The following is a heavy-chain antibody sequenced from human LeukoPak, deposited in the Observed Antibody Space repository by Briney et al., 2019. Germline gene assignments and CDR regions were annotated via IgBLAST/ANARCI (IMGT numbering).Heavy chain of an antibody. J-gene: IGHJ6*03. Sequence: PGGSLRLSCAASGFTVSTYYMTWVRQAPGKGLECVSVIYSGGSTYYADSVKGRFTVPRDNSKNTLYLQMNSLRAEDTAVYYCAGEGITGTTGYYYYMDVWGKGTTVTVSS. CDR3: AGEGITGTTGYYYYMDV. CDR1: GFTVSTYY. V-gene: IGHV3-53*01. CDR2: IYSGGST. D-gene: IGHD1-7*01.